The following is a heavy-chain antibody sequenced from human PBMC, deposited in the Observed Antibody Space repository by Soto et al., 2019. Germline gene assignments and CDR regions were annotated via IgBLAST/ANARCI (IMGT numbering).Heavy chain of an antibody. D-gene: IGHD3-16*02. J-gene: IGHJ4*02. V-gene: IGHV4-61*08. Sequence: PSETLSLTCTFSVGSVSSGGNFWSWIRQPPGKGLEWIGFILYDGAAKYNPSLESRVTMSVDTSKNQFLLRLSSVTAADTAVYYCARTRNGRYWAAWFWGQGTQVTVSS. CDR1: VGSVSSGGNF. CDR2: ILYDGAA. CDR3: ARTRNGRYWAAWF.